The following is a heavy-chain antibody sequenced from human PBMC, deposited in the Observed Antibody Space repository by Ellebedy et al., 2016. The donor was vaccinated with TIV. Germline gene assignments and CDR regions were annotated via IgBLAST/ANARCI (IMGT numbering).Heavy chain of an antibody. CDR3: ARDLIFPGSYYVYFDY. CDR1: GFTVSSYS. D-gene: IGHD1-26*01. CDR2: ISSSSSTI. Sequence: GESLKISXAASGFTVSSYSMNWVRQAPGKGLEWVSYISSSSSTIYYADSVKGRFTISRDNAKNSLYLQMNSLRDEDTAVYYCARDLIFPGSYYVYFDYWGQGTLVTVSS. V-gene: IGHV3-48*02. J-gene: IGHJ4*02.